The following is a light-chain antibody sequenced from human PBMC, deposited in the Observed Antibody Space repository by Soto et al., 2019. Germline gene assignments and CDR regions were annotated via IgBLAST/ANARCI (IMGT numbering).Light chain of an antibody. Sequence: DIQLTQSPSTLSASVGDRVAITCRASQFVGTWLAWYQLKPGKAPKLLVFDASTVDRGVPSRFSGSGSGTDFTLSISSLQPDDFATYYCHQYYGASQYTFGQGTKLQIK. CDR3: HQYYGASQYT. V-gene: IGKV1-5*01. J-gene: IGKJ2*01. CDR1: QFVGTW. CDR2: DAS.